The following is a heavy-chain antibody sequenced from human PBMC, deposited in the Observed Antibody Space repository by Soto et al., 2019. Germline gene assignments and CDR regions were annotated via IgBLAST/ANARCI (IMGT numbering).Heavy chain of an antibody. J-gene: IGHJ4*01. CDR2: IDPSGNSV. D-gene: IGHD3-22*01. V-gene: IGHV1-46*01. CDR3: TREGGRRNYNDDGGYFFDS. CDR1: GYTFSYDY. Sequence: ASVMVSCKSSGYTFSYDYMHWVRQAPGQGLEWMGIIDPSGNSVSSGQDLQDRLTMIRDTSTNTVYMELRSLRSEDTAVYYCTREGGRRNYNDDGGYFFDSWGQ.